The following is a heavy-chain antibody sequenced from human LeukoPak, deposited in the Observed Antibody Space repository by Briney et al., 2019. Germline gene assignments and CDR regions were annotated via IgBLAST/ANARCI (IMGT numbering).Heavy chain of an antibody. J-gene: IGHJ5*02. CDR2: IWYDGSNK. CDR1: GFTFSSYG. CDR3: ARARSSSGNWFDP. V-gene: IGHV3-33*01. Sequence: GGYLRLSCAASGFTFSSYGMHWVRQAPGKGLEWAAVIWYDGSNKYYADSVKGRFTISRDNSKNTLYLQMNSLRAEDTAVYYCARARSSSGNWFDPWGQGTLVTVSS. D-gene: IGHD6-6*01.